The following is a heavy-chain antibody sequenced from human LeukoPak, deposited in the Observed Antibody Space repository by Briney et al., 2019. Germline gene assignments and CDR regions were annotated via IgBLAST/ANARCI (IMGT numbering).Heavy chain of an antibody. CDR1: GYTFTSYA. CDR2: ISAYNGNT. J-gene: IGHJ6*02. CDR3: ARDCAVAGTSYYYYGMDV. D-gene: IGHD6-19*01. Sequence: GASVKVSCKASGYTFTSYAMHWVRQAPGQGLEWMGWISAYNGNTNYAQKLQGRVTMTTDTSTSTAYMELRSLRSDDTAVYYCARDCAVAGTSYYYYGMDVWGQGTTVTVSS. V-gene: IGHV1-18*01.